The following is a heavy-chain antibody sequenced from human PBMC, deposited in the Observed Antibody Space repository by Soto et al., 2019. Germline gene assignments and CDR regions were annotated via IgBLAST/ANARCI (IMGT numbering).Heavy chain of an antibody. CDR3: ARDLVATVTDF. V-gene: IGHV3-7*01. D-gene: IGHD4-17*01. J-gene: IGHJ4*02. Sequence: EVQLVESGGGLVQPGGSLRLSCAASGFTFSSYWMTWVRQAPGKGLEWVANIKQDGSEKYYVDSVKGRFTISRDNAKISLYLQMNSLRAEDTAVYYCARDLVATVTDFWGQGNLVTVSS. CDR2: IKQDGSEK. CDR1: GFTFSSYW.